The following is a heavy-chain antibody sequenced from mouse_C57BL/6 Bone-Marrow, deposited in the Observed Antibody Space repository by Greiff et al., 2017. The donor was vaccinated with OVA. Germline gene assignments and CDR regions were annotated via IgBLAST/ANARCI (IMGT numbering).Heavy chain of an antibody. CDR3: ARADGYWRYFDY. Sequence: EVKLVESGGGLVKPGGSLKLSCAASGFTFSSYAMSWVRQTPEKRLEWIATISDGGGYTYYPANVKGRFTISRDNAKNNLYLQMSQLKSEDTAMDYCARADGYWRYFDYWGQGTTLTVSS. CDR1: GFTFSSYA. V-gene: IGHV5-4*03. CDR2: ISDGGGYT. J-gene: IGHJ2*01. D-gene: IGHD1-1*01.